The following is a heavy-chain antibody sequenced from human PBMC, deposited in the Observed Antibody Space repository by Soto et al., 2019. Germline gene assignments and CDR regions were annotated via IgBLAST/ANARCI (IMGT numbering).Heavy chain of an antibody. CDR1: GFTFSDYY. D-gene: IGHD1-1*01. CDR3: ARNLNGYGNWDY. V-gene: IGHV3-11*06. CDR2: ISSSSSYT. Sequence: GGSLRLSCAASGFTFSDYYMSWIRQAPGKGLEWVSYISSSSSYTNYADSVKGRFTISRDNAKNTLYLQMNNLSPEDTAVYYCARNLNGYGNWDYWGQGNLVTVSS. J-gene: IGHJ4*02.